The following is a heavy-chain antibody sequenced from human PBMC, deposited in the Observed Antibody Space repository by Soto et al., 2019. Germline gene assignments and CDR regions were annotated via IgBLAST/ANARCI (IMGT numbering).Heavy chain of an antibody. CDR2: ISAYNGNT. CDR1: GYTFTSYG. Sequence: GASVKVSCKAPGYTFTSYGISWVRQAPGQGLEWMGWISAYNGNTNYAQTLQGRGTMTTDTSTSTAYMELRSLRSDDTAVYNCARDRAYYDFLTGYQRYGKIDDWGQGSLVTVTS. J-gene: IGHJ4*02. D-gene: IGHD3-9*01. CDR3: ARDRAYYDFLTGYQRYGKIDD. V-gene: IGHV1-18*01.